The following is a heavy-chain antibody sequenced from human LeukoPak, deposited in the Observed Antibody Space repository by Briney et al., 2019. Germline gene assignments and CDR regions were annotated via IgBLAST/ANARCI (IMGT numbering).Heavy chain of an antibody. CDR3: AKNRAPGYSSADY. CDR2: ISGSGNTI. D-gene: IGHD5-18*01. CDR1: GFTFSDYY. V-gene: IGHV3-11*01. Sequence: AGGSLRLSCAASGFTFSDYYMNWIRQAPGKGLEWVSYISGSGNTIYYADSVRGRFIISRDNAKNSLYLQMNSLRAEDTAVYYCAKNRAPGYSSADYWGQGTLVTVSS. J-gene: IGHJ4*02.